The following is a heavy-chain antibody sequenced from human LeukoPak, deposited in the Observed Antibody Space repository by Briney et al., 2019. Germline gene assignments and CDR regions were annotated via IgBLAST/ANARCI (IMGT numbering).Heavy chain of an antibody. Sequence: GGSLRLSCAASGFTFSSYSMNWVRQAPGKGLEWVSSISSSSSYIYYADSVKGRFTISRDNAKNSLYLQMNSLRAEDTAVYYCARDKRCSSTSCYPDYWGQGTLVTVSS. CDR1: GFTFSSYS. D-gene: IGHD2-2*01. CDR3: ARDKRCSSTSCYPDY. J-gene: IGHJ4*02. V-gene: IGHV3-21*01. CDR2: ISSSSSYI.